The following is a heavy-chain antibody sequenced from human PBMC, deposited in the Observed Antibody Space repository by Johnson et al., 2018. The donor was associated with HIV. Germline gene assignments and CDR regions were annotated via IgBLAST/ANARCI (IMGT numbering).Heavy chain of an antibody. CDR1: GFTFTNYW. Sequence: VQLVESGGGLVQPGGSLRLSCAASGFTFTNYWLHWVRQAPGKGLVWVSHINEDGGRTVYADSVKGRSTISRDNAKNTLYLQVNSLRAEDTAVYYCARGVHSAFDIWGQGTMVTVSS. CDR2: INEDGGRT. CDR3: ARGVHSAFDI. J-gene: IGHJ3*02. V-gene: IGHV3-74*02.